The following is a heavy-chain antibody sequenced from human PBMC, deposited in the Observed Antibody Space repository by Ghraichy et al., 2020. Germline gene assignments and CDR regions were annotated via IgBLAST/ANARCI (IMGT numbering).Heavy chain of an antibody. V-gene: IGHV4-34*01. CDR3: ARGWESTGPGFQY. CDR2: INHSGSST. D-gene: IGHD1-26*01. Sequence: GSLRLSCAVYGWSFSGYYLTWIRQPPGKGLEWIGEINHSGSSTKYDPSLKSRVTISVDTSKNQFSLNLSSLTAADTAVYYCARGWESTGPGFQYWGQGTLVSVSS. J-gene: IGHJ1*01. CDR1: GWSFSGYY.